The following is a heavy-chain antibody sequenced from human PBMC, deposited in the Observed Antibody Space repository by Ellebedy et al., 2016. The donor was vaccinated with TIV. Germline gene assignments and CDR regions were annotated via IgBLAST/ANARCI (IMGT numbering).Heavy chain of an antibody. CDR1: GFTFDDYA. CDR3: ARDSGSGSYQFDY. Sequence: GGSLRLSXAASGFTFDDYAMHWVRQAPGKGLEWVSGISWNSGSIGYADSVKGRFTISRDNAKNSLYLQMNSLRAEDTAVYYCARDSGSGSYQFDYWGQGTLVTVSS. V-gene: IGHV3-9*01. D-gene: IGHD1-26*01. CDR2: ISWNSGSI. J-gene: IGHJ4*02.